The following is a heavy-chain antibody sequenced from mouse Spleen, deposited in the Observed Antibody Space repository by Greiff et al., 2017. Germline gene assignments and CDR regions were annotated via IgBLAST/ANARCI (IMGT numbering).Heavy chain of an antibody. D-gene: IGHD2-10*02. CDR1: GFTFSDYY. CDR2: ISNGGGST. J-gene: IGHJ2*01. Sequence: EVKLVESGGGLVQPGGSLKLSCATSGFTFSDYYMYWVRQTPEKRLEWVAYISNGGGSTYYPDTVKGRFTISRDNAKNTLYLQMSRLKSEDTAMYYCARHEYGNYYFDYWGQGTTLTVSS. V-gene: IGHV5-12*02. CDR3: ARHEYGNYYFDY.